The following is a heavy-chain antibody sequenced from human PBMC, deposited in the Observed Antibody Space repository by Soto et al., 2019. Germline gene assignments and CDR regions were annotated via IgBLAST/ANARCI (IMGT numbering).Heavy chain of an antibody. V-gene: IGHV3-30*18. CDR3: AKDLLTYCGGDCYPTPGDY. J-gene: IGHJ4*02. CDR2: ISYDGSNK. Sequence: QVQLVESGGGVVQPGRSLRLSCAASGFTFSSYGMHWVRQAPGKGLEWVAVISYDGSNKYYADSVKGRFTISRDNSKNTLYLQMNSLRAEDTAVYYCAKDLLTYCGGDCYPTPGDYWGQGTLVTVSS. CDR1: GFTFSSYG. D-gene: IGHD2-21*02.